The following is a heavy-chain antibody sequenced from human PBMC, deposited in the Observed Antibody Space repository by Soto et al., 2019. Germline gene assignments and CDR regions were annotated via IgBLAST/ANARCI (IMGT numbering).Heavy chain of an antibody. CDR1: GDSISSSSYY. V-gene: IGHV4-39*01. CDR3: ARSGGLQHIDY. Sequence: LQLQESGPGLVKPSETLSLTCTVSGDSISSSSYYWGWIRQPPGKGLEWIGSIYYSGSTYYNPSPKSXXTXSXXKSKNQFTLKLSSVTAAATAVHYCARSGGLQHIDYWGQGTLVTVSS. D-gene: IGHD3-10*01. CDR2: IYYSGST. J-gene: IGHJ4*02.